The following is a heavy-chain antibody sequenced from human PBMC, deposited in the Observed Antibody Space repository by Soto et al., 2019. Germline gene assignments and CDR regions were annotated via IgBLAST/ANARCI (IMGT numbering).Heavy chain of an antibody. CDR1: GFTFSSYA. CDR2: ISGSGGST. V-gene: IGHV3-23*01. Sequence: GGSLRLSCAASGFTFSSYAMSWVRQAPGKGLEWVSAISGSGGSTYYADSVKGRFTISRDNSKNTLYLQMNSLRAEDTAVYYCAKEGAQKRFGELLGGAFDIWGQGTMVTVSS. CDR3: AKEGAQKRFGELLGGAFDI. J-gene: IGHJ3*02. D-gene: IGHD3-10*01.